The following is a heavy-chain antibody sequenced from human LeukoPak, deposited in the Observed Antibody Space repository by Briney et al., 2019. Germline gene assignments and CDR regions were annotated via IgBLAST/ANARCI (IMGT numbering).Heavy chain of an antibody. D-gene: IGHD6-6*01. CDR2: MNPNSGNT. J-gene: IGHJ4*02. CDR3: ARSGRRGSSSFDY. CDR1: GYTFTNYD. V-gene: IGHV1-8*03. Sequence: WASVKVSCKASGYTFTNYDINWVRQATGQGLEWMGWMNPNSGNTGYTQRFQGRVTITRNTSISTAYMELSSLRSEDTAVYYCARSGRRGSSSFDYWGQGTQVTVSS.